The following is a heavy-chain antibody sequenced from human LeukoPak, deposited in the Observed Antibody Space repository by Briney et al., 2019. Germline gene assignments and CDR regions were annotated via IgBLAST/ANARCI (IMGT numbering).Heavy chain of an antibody. CDR2: TPNHGNDG. V-gene: IGHV3-30*01. D-gene: IGHD2-2*01. CDR3: TRDRGAMNDFDY. Sequence: QPGGSLRLSCTDSGFSFSSYAMHWVRQSPGKGLEWVAVTPNHGNDGFYADSVKGRFTISRDNSKKTLYLQMDSLRPEDTGVYYCTRDRGAMNDFDYWGQGTLVTVSS. CDR1: GFSFSSYA. J-gene: IGHJ4*02.